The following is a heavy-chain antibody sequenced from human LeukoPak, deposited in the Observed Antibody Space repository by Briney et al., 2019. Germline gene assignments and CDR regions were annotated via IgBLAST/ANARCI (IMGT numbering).Heavy chain of an antibody. V-gene: IGHV3-48*03. CDR1: GFTFSSYE. J-gene: IGHJ4*02. D-gene: IGHD1-26*01. Sequence: PGGSLRLSCAASGFTFSSYEMNWVRQAPGKGLEWVSYISSSGSTIYYADSVKGRFTISRDNAKNSLYLQMNSLRAEDTAVYYCARDLRGEWEPTPFDYWGQGTLVTVSS. CDR3: ARDLRGEWEPTPFDY. CDR2: ISSSGSTI.